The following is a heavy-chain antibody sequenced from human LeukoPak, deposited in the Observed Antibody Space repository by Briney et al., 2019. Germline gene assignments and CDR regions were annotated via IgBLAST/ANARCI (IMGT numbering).Heavy chain of an antibody. CDR3: ARDKSRDGYNSQGAFDI. CDR2: IYHSGST. V-gene: IGHV4-30-2*01. D-gene: IGHD5-24*01. J-gene: IGHJ3*02. CDR1: GGSISSGGYS. Sequence: PSETLSLTCAVSGGSISSGGYSWSWIRQPPGKGLEWIGYIYHSGSTSYNPSLKSRVTISVDRSKNQFSLKLSSVTAADTAVYYCARDKSRDGYNSQGAFDIWGQGAMVTVSS.